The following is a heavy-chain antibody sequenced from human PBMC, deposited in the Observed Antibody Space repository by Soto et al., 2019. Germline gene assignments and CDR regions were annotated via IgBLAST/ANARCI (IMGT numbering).Heavy chain of an antibody. V-gene: IGHV4-31*03. D-gene: IGHD4-17*01. J-gene: IGHJ3*01. Sequence: PSDTLSLTCSLSSVSITSVAYYLTCVRQHPGKVIEWIGYLYYNGNTYFSPSLKSRLTISIDTSKNQFSLKLSSVTAADTAMYYCARARLRAVYAFDFWGQGTMVT. CDR2: LYYNGNT. CDR1: SVSITSVAYY. CDR3: ARARLRAVYAFDF.